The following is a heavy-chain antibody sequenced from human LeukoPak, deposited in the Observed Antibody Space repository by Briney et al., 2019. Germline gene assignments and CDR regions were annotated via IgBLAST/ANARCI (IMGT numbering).Heavy chain of an antibody. V-gene: IGHV4-34*01. CDR3: ARHSIRVAVAGIMLNWFDP. CDR1: GGSFSGYY. D-gene: IGHD6-19*01. Sequence: SETLSLTCAVYGGSFSGYYWSWIRQPPGKGLEWIGEINHSGSTNYNPSLKSRVTISVDTSKNQFSLKLSSVTAADTAVYYCARHSIRVAVAGIMLNWFDPWGQGTLVTVSS. CDR2: INHSGST. J-gene: IGHJ5*02.